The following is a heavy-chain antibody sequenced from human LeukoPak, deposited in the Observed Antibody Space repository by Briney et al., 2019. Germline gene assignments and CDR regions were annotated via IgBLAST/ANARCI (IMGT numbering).Heavy chain of an antibody. CDR2: INPNSGGT. V-gene: IGHV1-2*02. D-gene: IGHD3-10*01. J-gene: IGHJ5*02. Sequence: ASVKVSCKASGYTFTGYYMHWVRQAPGQGLEGMGWINPNSGGTNYAQKFQGRVTMTRDTSISTAYMELSRLRSDDTAVYYCASIPWFGESRWFDPWGQGTLVTVSS. CDR3: ASIPWFGESRWFDP. CDR1: GYTFTGYY.